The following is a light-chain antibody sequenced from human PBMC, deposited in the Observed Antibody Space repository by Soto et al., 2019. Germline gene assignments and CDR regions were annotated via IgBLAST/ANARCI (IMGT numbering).Light chain of an antibody. Sequence: QSALTQPASVSGSPGQSITISCSGTSSDIGAYNYVSWYQQHPGKAPKLMVYDVGTRPSWVSDRFSASKSGNTASLTISGLQAEDEADYYCSSYTTSVTWVFGGGTQLTVL. CDR1: SSDIGAYNY. CDR2: DVG. CDR3: SSYTTSVTWV. V-gene: IGLV2-14*01. J-gene: IGLJ3*02.